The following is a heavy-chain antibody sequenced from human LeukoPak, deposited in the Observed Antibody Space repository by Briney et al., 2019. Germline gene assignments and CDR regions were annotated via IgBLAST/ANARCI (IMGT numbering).Heavy chain of an antibody. J-gene: IGHJ5*01. CDR2: MNPNSGNT. Sequence: ASVKVSCKASGYTFTNYDINWVRQATGQGLEWMGWMNPNSGNTGYAQKFQGRVTMTRNTSISTAYMELSSLRSEDTAVYYCARNLGRSSWYIWFDFWGQGSLVIVSS. CDR3: ARNLGRSSWYIWFDF. D-gene: IGHD6-13*01. CDR1: GYTFTNYD. V-gene: IGHV1-8*01.